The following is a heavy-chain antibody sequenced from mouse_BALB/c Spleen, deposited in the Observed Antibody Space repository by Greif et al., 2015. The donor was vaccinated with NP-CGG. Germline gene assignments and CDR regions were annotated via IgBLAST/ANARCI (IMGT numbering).Heavy chain of an antibody. Sequence: VQLKESGGDLVKPGGSLKLSCAASGFTFSSYGMSWVRQTPDKRLEWVATISSGGSYTYYPDSVKGRFTISRDNAKNTLYLQMSSLKSEDTAMYYCARQDDGYYAFAYWGQGTLVTVSA. V-gene: IGHV5-6*01. J-gene: IGHJ3*01. CDR3: ARQDDGYYAFAY. D-gene: IGHD2-3*01. CDR2: ISSGGSYT. CDR1: GFTFSSYG.